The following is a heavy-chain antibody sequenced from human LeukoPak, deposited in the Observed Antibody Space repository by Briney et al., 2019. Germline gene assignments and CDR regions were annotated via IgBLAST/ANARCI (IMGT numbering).Heavy chain of an antibody. CDR1: VFAVSSNY. Sequence: GGSLRLSCAPCVFAVSSNYMSGVRQAPGGGQEWVSVIYSGGSTYYADSVKGRFTISRDNSKNTLYLQMNSLRADDTAVYYCARDGWIAVAGYWGQGTLVTVCS. J-gene: IGHJ4*02. CDR3: ARDGWIAVAGY. CDR2: IYSGGST. D-gene: IGHD6-13*01. V-gene: IGHV3-66*02.